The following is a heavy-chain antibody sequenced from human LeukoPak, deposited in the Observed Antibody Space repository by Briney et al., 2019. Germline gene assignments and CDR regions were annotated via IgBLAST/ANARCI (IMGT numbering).Heavy chain of an antibody. V-gene: IGHV1-46*01. D-gene: IGHD6-19*01. CDR1: GYTFTSYY. CDR3: ARGGRERYSSGWTDAFDI. J-gene: IGHJ3*02. Sequence: GASVKVSCKASGYTFTSYYMRWVRPAPGQGRGWMGIINPGGGSTSYAQKFQGRVTTTRDTSTSTVYMELSSLSSEDTAVYYCARGGRERYSSGWTDAFDIWGQGTMVTVSS. CDR2: INPGGGST.